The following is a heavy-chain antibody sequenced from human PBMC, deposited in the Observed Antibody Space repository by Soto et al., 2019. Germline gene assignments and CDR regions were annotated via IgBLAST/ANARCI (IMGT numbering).Heavy chain of an antibody. J-gene: IGHJ5*02. Sequence: GASVKVSCKASGGTFSSYAISWVRQAPGQGLEWMGGIIPIFGTANYAQKFQGRVTITADESTSTAYMELSSLRSEDTAVYYCARDRATMIRGFDPWGQGTLVTVSS. CDR1: GGTFSSYA. V-gene: IGHV1-69*13. CDR2: IIPIFGTA. CDR3: ARDRATMIRGFDP. D-gene: IGHD3-22*01.